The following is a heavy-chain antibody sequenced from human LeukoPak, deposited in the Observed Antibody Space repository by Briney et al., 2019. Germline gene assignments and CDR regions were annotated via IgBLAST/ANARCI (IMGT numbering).Heavy chain of an antibody. CDR2: MNPNSGDT. Sequence: ASVKVSCKASGYTFTAYGISWVRQAPGQGLEWMGWMNPNSGDTGYAQKFQGRVTMTRNTSISTAYMELSSLRSEDTAVYYCARSPSLTMDIVATLTGVRHYYYYGMDVWGQGTTVTVSS. CDR1: GYTFTAYG. CDR3: ARSPSLTMDIVATLTGVRHYYYYGMDV. J-gene: IGHJ6*02. V-gene: IGHV1-8*02. D-gene: IGHD5-12*01.